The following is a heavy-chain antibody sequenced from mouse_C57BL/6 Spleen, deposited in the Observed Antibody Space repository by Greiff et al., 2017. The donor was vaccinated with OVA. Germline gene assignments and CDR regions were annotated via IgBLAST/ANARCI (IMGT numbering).Heavy chain of an antibody. J-gene: IGHJ2*01. CDR1: GFTFSDYG. CDR2: ISSGSSTI. CDR3: ARGGYGSRYFDY. D-gene: IGHD1-1*01. V-gene: IGHV5-17*01. Sequence: DVKLVESGGGLVKPGGSLKLSCAASGFTFSDYGMHWVRQAPEKGLEWVAYISSGSSTIYYADTVKGRFTISRDNAKNTLFLQMTSLRSEDTAMYYCARGGYGSRYFDYWGQGTTLTVSS.